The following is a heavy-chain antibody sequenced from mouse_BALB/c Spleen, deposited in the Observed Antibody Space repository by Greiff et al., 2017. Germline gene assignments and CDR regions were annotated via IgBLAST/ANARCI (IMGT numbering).Heavy chain of an antibody. CDR1: GYAFTNYL. D-gene: IGHD3-1*01. CDR3: AHSSGYGAMDY. J-gene: IGHJ4*01. CDR2: INPGSGGT. V-gene: IGHV1-54*01. Sequence: QVQLQQSGAELVRPGTSVKVSCKASGYAFTNYLIEWVKQRPGQGLEWIGVINPGSGGTNYNEKFKGKATLTADKSSSTAYMQLSSLTSDDSAVYFCAHSSGYGAMDYWGQGTSVTVSS.